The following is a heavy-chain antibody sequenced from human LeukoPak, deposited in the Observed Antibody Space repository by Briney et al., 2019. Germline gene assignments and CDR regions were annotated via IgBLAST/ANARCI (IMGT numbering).Heavy chain of an antibody. CDR1: GYTFTGYY. Sequence: ASVKVSCKASGYTFTGYYMHWVRQAPGQGLEWMGWINPNSGGTNYAQKFQGRVTMTRDTSISTAFMDLSRLRYDDTAVYYCARVETMIVVVRLFDYWGQGTQVTVSS. CDR3: ARVETMIVVVRLFDY. D-gene: IGHD3-22*01. V-gene: IGHV1-2*02. J-gene: IGHJ4*02. CDR2: INPNSGGT.